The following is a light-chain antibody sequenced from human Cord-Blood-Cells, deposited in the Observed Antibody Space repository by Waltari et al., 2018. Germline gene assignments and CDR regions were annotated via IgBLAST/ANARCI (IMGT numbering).Light chain of an antibody. V-gene: IGLV3-25*03. CDR3: QSAGSSGTYGV. Sequence: SYELTQPPSVSVSPGQTARIPCSGDPLPKQYAYWYQHKPGQAPVHVIYKDSERPSGRPERFSGCSSGRTVTLTISGVEAEAEAHYYWQSAGSSGTYGVFGGGTKLTVL. CDR1: PLPKQY. J-gene: IGLJ3*02. CDR2: KDS.